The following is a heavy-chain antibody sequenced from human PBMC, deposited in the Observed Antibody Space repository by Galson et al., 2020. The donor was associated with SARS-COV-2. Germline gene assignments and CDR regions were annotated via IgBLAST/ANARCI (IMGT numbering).Heavy chain of an antibody. CDR2: VSADDFKR. J-gene: IGHJ4*02. Sequence: GGSLRLSCAASGFTFSTYTMHWVRQAPGKGLEWVAAVSADDFKRWYADSARGRFSSSRYNSKDPLFLQIYSLAAEDTAVYYCVKDVTSVAYWGQGTLVTVSS. CDR1: GFTFSTYT. CDR3: VKDVTSVAY. V-gene: IGHV3-30*18. D-gene: IGHD6-19*01.